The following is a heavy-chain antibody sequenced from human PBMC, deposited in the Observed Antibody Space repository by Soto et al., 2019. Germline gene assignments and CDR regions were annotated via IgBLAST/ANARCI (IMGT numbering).Heavy chain of an antibody. D-gene: IGHD6-13*01. J-gene: IGHJ4*02. Sequence: QVQLVQSGAEVKRTGSSVKVSCKASGGTFSNYAISWVRQAPGQGLEWMGGIIPIFGTANYAQKFQGRVTITADESTSTAYIELSSLRSEDTAVYYCARSGMSSSWYFLDPFDYWGQGTLVTVSS. CDR3: ARSGMSSSWYFLDPFDY. CDR1: GGTFSNYA. V-gene: IGHV1-69*01. CDR2: IIPIFGTA.